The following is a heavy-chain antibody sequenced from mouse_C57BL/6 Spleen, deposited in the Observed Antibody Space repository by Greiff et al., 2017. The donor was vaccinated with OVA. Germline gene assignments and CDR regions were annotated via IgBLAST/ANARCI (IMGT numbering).Heavy chain of an antibody. CDR3: ARRSYYGSSYFDC. CDR2: IDPSDSYT. V-gene: IGHV1-69*01. Sequence: QVQLQQPGAELVMPGASVKLSCKASGYTFTSYWMHWVKQRPGQGLEWIGEIDPSDSYTNYNQKFKGKSTFTVKKSTSADNMQLSSMTSEDSAVYYCARRSYYGSSYFDCWGQGTTLTVSS. J-gene: IGHJ2*01. D-gene: IGHD1-1*01. CDR1: GYTFTSYW.